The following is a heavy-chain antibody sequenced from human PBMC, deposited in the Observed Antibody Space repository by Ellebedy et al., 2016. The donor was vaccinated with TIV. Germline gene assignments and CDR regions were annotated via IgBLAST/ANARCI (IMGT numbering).Heavy chain of an antibody. Sequence: AASVKVSCKASGYTYPTYVFDWVRQAPGPRLEWMGWINVDDGDTRYSQRFQGRVTITRDTSASTSYMELTSLMSEDTGVYYCACHRYASGNPPGGYWGQGALVTVSS. V-gene: IGHV1-3*01. CDR1: GYTYPTYV. CDR2: INVDDGDT. CDR3: ACHRYASGNPPGGY. J-gene: IGHJ4*02. D-gene: IGHD3-10*01.